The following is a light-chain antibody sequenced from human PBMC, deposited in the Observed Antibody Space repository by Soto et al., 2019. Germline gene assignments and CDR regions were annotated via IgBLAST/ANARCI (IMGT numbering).Light chain of an antibody. J-gene: IGKJ5*01. CDR2: TAS. CDR3: QQSYSTPIT. Sequence: DIQMAQSPYSVSASVGDRVTITCRARQSISTYLNWYQQKPGKAPNLLIYTASTLQGGVPSRFSGSGSGTDFTLTISSLQPEDFATYYCQQSYSTPITFGQGTRLEIK. CDR1: QSISTY. V-gene: IGKV1-39*01.